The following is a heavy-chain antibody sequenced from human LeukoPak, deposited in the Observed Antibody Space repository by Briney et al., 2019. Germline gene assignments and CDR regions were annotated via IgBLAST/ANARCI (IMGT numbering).Heavy chain of an antibody. J-gene: IGHJ5*02. D-gene: IGHD5-18*01. CDR2: IYYSGST. Sequence: SETLSLTCTVSGGSISSYYWSWIRQPPGKGLEWIGYIYYSGSTNYNPSLKSRVTISVDTSKNQFSLKLSSVTPADTAVYYCARDSSYGYSSRFDPWGQGTLVTVSS. V-gene: IGHV4-59*01. CDR1: GGSISSYY. CDR3: ARDSSYGYSSRFDP.